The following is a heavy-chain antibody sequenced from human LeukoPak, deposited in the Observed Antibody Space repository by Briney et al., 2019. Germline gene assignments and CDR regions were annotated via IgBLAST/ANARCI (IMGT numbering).Heavy chain of an antibody. CDR3: ARRSRGYYGSGSYYTY. J-gene: IGHJ4*02. D-gene: IGHD3-10*01. CDR2: IYYSGST. CDR1: GGSISSYY. V-gene: IGHV4-59*12. Sequence: SETLSLTCTVSGGSISSYYWSWIRQPPGKGLEWIGYIYYSGSTNYNPSLKSRGTISVDATKNQFSLKLSSVTAADTAVYYCARRSRGYYGSGSYYTYWGQGTLVTVSS.